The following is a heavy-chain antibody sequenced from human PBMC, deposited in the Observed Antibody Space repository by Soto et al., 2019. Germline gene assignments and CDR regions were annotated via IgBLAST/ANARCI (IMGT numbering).Heavy chain of an antibody. V-gene: IGHV1-18*01. CDR1: GYTFTSYG. CDR3: ARGLYYYDSSGYYPLFDY. CDR2: ISAYNGIT. D-gene: IGHD3-22*01. Sequence: ASGKVSCKASGYTFTSYGISWVRQAPGQGLEWMGWISAYNGITNYAQKLQGRVTMTTDTSTSTAYMELRSLRSDDTAVYYCARGLYYYDSSGYYPLFDYWGQGTLVTVSS. J-gene: IGHJ4*02.